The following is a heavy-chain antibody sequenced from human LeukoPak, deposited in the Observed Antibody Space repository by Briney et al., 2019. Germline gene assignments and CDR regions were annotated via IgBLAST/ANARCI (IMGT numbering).Heavy chain of an antibody. CDR3: ARLAAILSGWFDP. D-gene: IGHD2-2*02. J-gene: IGHJ5*02. CDR1: GYTFTSYY. CDR2: INPNSGGT. Sequence: ASVKVSCKASGYTFTSYYMHWVRQAPGQGLEWMGWINPNSGGTNYAQKFQGRVTMTRDTSISTAYMELSRLRSDDTAVYYCARLAAILSGWFDPWGQGTLVTVSS. V-gene: IGHV1-2*02.